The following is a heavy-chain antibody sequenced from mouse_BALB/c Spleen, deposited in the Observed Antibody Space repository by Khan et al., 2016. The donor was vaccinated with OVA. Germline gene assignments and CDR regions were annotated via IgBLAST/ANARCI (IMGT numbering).Heavy chain of an antibody. V-gene: IGHV1-26*01. J-gene: IGHJ3*01. CDR1: GYSFTAYY. D-gene: IGHD2-14*01. Sequence: IQLVQSGPDLVKTGATVKISCKASGYSFTAYYMNWVKLSHGKGLECMGRINTNTDKTKYNQKFKGKAILTVDTSSSTAHMELRSLTSEDSAVYFSARGYDFIAYWGQGTLVTVSA. CDR3: ARGYDFIAY. CDR2: INTNTDKT.